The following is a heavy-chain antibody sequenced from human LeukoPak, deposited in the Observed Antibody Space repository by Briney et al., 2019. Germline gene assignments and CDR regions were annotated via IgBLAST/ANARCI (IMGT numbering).Heavy chain of an antibody. J-gene: IGHJ4*02. CDR3: ARDFRGGMTNDY. V-gene: IGHV1-2*02. Sequence: ASVKVSCKASGYTFTSYTIHWVRQAPGQGLEWMGWITPSGGTNYPQKFQGRVAMTRDTSISTAYMELSRLRSDDTAVYYCARDFRGGMTNDYWGQGTLVTVSS. CDR1: GYTFTSYT. D-gene: IGHD3-16*01. CDR2: ITPSGGT.